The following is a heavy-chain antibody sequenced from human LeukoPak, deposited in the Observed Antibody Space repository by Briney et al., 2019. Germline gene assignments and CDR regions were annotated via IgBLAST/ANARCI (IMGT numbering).Heavy chain of an antibody. Sequence: GGSLRLSCAASGFTFSSYAMHWVRQAPGRGLEWVAVISYDGSNKYYADSVKGRFTISRDNSKNTLYLQMNSLRAEDTAVYYSARKRYYDFWSGYYPYWYYYYYMDVWGKGTTVTVSS. J-gene: IGHJ6*03. CDR1: GFTFSSYA. D-gene: IGHD3-3*01. CDR2: ISYDGSNK. V-gene: IGHV3-30*04. CDR3: ARKRYYDFWSGYYPYWYYYYYMDV.